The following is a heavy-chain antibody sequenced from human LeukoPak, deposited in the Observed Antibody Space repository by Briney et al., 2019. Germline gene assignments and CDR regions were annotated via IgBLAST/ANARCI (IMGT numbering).Heavy chain of an antibody. CDR2: INPSGGST. CDR1: GYTFTSYY. V-gene: IGHV1-46*01. D-gene: IGHD5-12*01. CDR3: ARDRVATSLDY. Sequence: ASVKVSCTASGYTFTSYYMHWVRQAPGQGLEWMGIINPSGGSTSYAQKFQGRVTMTRDTSTSTVYMELSSLRSDDTAVYYCARDRVATSLDYWGQGTLVTVSS. J-gene: IGHJ4*02.